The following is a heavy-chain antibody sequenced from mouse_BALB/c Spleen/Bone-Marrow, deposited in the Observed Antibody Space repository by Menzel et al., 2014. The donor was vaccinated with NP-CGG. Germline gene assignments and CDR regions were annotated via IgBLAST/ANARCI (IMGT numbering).Heavy chain of an antibody. D-gene: IGHD2-1*01. CDR2: IYPGDGDT. Sequence: VQLQESGPELVKPGASVKISCKASGYAFSSSWMNWVKQRPGQGLEWIGRIYPGDGDTNYNGKFKGKDTLTADKSSSTAYMQLSSLTSVDSAVYFCARGGNYRFDYWGQGTTLTVSS. V-gene: IGHV1-82*01. CDR1: GYAFSSSW. J-gene: IGHJ2*01. CDR3: ARGGNYRFDY.